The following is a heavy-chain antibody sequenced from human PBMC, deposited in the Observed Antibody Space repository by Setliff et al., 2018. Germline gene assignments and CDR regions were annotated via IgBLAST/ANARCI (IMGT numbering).Heavy chain of an antibody. V-gene: IGHV5-51*01. CDR3: TRGGYDSGV. CDR2: IYPGDSDT. CDR1: GYSFTNYW. D-gene: IGHD6-25*01. Sequence: GESLKISCKGSGYSFTNYWIGWVRQMPGKGLEWMGIIYPGDSDTRYSPSFQGHVTISIDKSITTAYLHWSSLKASDTAMYYCTRGGYDSGVWGQGTLVTVSS. J-gene: IGHJ4*02.